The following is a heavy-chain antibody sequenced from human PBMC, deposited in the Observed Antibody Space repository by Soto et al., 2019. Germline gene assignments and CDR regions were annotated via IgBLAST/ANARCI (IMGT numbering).Heavy chain of an antibody. Sequence: SETLSLTCTVSGGSISSYYWSWIRQPTGKGLEWFGHIYYSGSTNYNPSLKSRVTISVDTSKNQFSLKLSSVTAADTAVYYCAREGRDYDILTGYYRFNWFDPWGQGTLVTVSS. CDR3: AREGRDYDILTGYYRFNWFDP. D-gene: IGHD3-9*01. V-gene: IGHV4-59*12. CDR2: IYYSGST. CDR1: GGSISSYY. J-gene: IGHJ5*02.